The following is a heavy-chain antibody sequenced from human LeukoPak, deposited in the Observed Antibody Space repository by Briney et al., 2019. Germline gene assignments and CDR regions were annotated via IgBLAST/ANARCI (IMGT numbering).Heavy chain of an antibody. CDR3: ARTRRKWRGDGAGGDY. Sequence: GASVKVSCKASGYTFTSYGISWVRQAPGQGLEWMGWISAYNGNTNYAQKLQGRVTMTTDTSTSTAYMELRSLRSDDTAVYYCARTRRKWRGDGAGGDYWGQGTLVTVSS. J-gene: IGHJ4*02. D-gene: IGHD3-16*01. V-gene: IGHV1-18*01. CDR1: GYTFTSYG. CDR2: ISAYNGNT.